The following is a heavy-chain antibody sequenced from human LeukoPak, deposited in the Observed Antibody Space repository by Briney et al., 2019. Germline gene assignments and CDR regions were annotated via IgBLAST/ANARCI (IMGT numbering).Heavy chain of an antibody. J-gene: IGHJ4*02. CDR3: ARQVGATLVDY. CDR2: ISSSSSYM. Sequence: GGSLRLSCAASGFTFSSYNMNWVRQAPGKGLEWVSSISSSSSYMYYADSMKGRFTISRDNAKNSLYLQMNSLRAEDTAVYYCARQVGATLVDYWGQGTLVTVSS. V-gene: IGHV3-21*01. CDR1: GFTFSSYN. D-gene: IGHD1-26*01.